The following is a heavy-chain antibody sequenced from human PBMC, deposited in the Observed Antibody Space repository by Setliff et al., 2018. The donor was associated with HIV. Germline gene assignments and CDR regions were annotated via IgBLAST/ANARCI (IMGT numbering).Heavy chain of an antibody. CDR1: GGSISRSTYY. D-gene: IGHD3-16*01. J-gene: IGHJ6*03. Sequence: SETLSLTCTVSGGSISRSTYYWGWIRQPPGKGLEWIGSIYYSGSTYYNPSLKSRVTISVDTSKNQFSLKLSSVTAPDTAVYYCARHSNYGHPFDYYYMDVWGKGTTVTVSS. CDR3: ARHSNYGHPFDYYYMDV. CDR2: IYYSGST. V-gene: IGHV4-39*01.